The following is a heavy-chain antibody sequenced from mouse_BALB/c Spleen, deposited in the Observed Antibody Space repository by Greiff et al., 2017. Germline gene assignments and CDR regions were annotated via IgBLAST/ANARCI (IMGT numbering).Heavy chain of an antibody. Sequence: QVQLKESGAELMKPGASVKISCKATGYTFSSYWIEWVKQRPGHGLEWIGEILPGSGSTNYNEKFKGKATFTADTSSNTAYMQLSSLTSEDSAVYYCARNGGLRQGGFDYWGQGTTLTVSS. V-gene: IGHV1-9*01. CDR1: GYTFSSYW. CDR2: ILPGSGST. CDR3: ARNGGLRQGGFDY. J-gene: IGHJ2*01. D-gene: IGHD2-4*01.